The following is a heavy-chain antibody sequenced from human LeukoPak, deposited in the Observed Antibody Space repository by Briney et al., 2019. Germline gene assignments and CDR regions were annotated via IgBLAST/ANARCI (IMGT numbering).Heavy chain of an antibody. V-gene: IGHV3-23*01. Sequence: GGSLRLSCVASGFTFSSSVMNWVRQAPGKGLEWVSTISGSGVSTYYADSVQGRFTISRDNSKNTLYLQMNSLRAEDTAVYYCARAGDYSNYEYFQHWGQGTLVTVSS. CDR3: ARAGDYSNYEYFQH. CDR1: GFTFSSSV. CDR2: ISGSGVST. D-gene: IGHD4-11*01. J-gene: IGHJ1*01.